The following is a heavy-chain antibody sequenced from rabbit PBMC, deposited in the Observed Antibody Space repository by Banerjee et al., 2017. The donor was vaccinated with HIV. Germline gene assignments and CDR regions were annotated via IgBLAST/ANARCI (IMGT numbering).Heavy chain of an antibody. Sequence: QQQLEESGGGLVKPEGSLTLSCTASGFSFSNKHVMCWVRQAPGKGLEWIGCINTSSGNRVYASWAKGRFTISKASSTTVTLQMTSLTDADTATYFCARGSSYLTRLDLWGPGTLVTVS. V-gene: IGHV1S45*01. CDR2: INTSSGNR. CDR3: ARGSSYLTRLDL. J-gene: IGHJ3*01. D-gene: IGHD5-1*01. CDR1: GFSFSNKHV.